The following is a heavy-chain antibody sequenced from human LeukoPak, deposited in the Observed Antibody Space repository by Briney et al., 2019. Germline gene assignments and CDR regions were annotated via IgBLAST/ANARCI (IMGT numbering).Heavy chain of an antibody. J-gene: IGHJ4*02. D-gene: IGHD2-15*01. Sequence: SETLSLTCAVYGGSFSGYYWSWIRQPPGKGLEWIGEINHSGSTNYNPSLKSRVTISVDTSKNKFSLKLSSVTAADTAVYYCARLCGGSCYRLDYWGQGTLVTVSS. CDR1: GGSFSGYY. CDR3: ARLCGGSCYRLDY. V-gene: IGHV4-34*01. CDR2: INHSGST.